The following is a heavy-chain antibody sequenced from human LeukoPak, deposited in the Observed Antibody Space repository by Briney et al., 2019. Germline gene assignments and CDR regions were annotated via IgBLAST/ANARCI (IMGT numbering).Heavy chain of an antibody. CDR1: GGSISRSSYN. D-gene: IGHD6-6*01. J-gene: IGHJ6*03. V-gene: IGHV4-39*07. CDR3: ARLYSSSLAGTYYYYYYMDV. Sequence: ASETLSLACTVSGGSISRSSYNWGWIRQPPGKGLEWIGSIYYSGSTYYNPSLKSRVTISVDTSKNQFSLKLSSVTAADTAVYYCARLYSSSLAGTYYYYYYMDVWGKGTTVTVSS. CDR2: IYYSGST.